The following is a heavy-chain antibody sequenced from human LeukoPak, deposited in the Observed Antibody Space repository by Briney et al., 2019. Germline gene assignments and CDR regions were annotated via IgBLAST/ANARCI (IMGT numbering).Heavy chain of an antibody. J-gene: IGHJ4*02. CDR3: ARDLTSYDSSGPSYFDY. V-gene: IGHV3-7*01. Sequence: PGGSLRLSCAASGFTFSNYWMSWVRQAPGKGLEWVANIKQDGGETYFVDSVRGRFTVSRDNAKNSLYLQMNSLRAEDTAIYYCARDLTSYDSSGPSYFDYWGQGTLVTVSS. CDR1: GFTFSNYW. CDR2: IKQDGGET. D-gene: IGHD3-22*01.